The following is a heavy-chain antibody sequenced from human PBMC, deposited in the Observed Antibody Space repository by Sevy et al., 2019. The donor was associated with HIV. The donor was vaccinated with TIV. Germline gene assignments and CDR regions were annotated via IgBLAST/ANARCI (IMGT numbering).Heavy chain of an antibody. CDR2: VSRAGTT. D-gene: IGHD2-21*01. V-gene: IGHV4-34*10. J-gene: IGHJ5*02. CDR1: GGSFNNDY. CDR3: ARSVPSVLTGPVGLFFQVYSGWFDP. Sequence: SETLSLTCAVYGGSFNNDYWTWIRQPPGKGLEWIGEVSRAGTTKYNPSRQSRTTMSLDTSTNQFSLKLTSVTAADTAMYYCARSVPSVLTGPVGLFFQVYSGWFDPWGQGIMVTVSS.